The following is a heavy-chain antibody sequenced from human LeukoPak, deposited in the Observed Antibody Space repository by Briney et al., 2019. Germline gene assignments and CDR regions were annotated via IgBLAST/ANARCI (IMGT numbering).Heavy chain of an antibody. J-gene: IGHJ4*02. CDR2: IYYSGST. CDR3: ARARIAVSYFDY. Sequence: SETLSLTCTVSGGSISDYSWSWIRQPPGKGLEWIGYIYYSGSTYYNPSLKSRVTISVDTSNNQFSLKMRSVTAADTAVYYCARARIAVSYFDYWGQGALVTVSS. D-gene: IGHD6-6*01. CDR1: GGSISDYS. V-gene: IGHV4-59*01.